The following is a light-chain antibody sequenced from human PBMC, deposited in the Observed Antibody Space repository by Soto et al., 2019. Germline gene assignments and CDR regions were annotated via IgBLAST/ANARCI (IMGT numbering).Light chain of an antibody. Sequence: DIQMSQSPSSVSASVGDRVTIACRASQGISTWLAWYQQKPGKAPNLLIYSASTLQSGVPSRFSGSGSGTDFTLTISSLQPEDFATYFCQQGDCFPLTFGPGTKVDIK. CDR1: QGISTW. J-gene: IGKJ3*01. V-gene: IGKV1-12*01. CDR2: SAS. CDR3: QQGDCFPLT.